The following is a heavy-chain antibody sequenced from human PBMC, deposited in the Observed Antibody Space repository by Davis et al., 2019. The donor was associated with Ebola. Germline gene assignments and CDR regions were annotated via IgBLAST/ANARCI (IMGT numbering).Heavy chain of an antibody. CDR1: GYTFTSYG. CDR2: ISAYNGNT. J-gene: IGHJ6*02. CDR3: ARVISAYYYYGMDV. D-gene: IGHD3-10*01. V-gene: IGHV1-18*01. Sequence: ASVKVSCKASGYTFTSYGISWVRQAPGQGLEWMGWISAYNGNTNYAQKLQGRVTMTTDTSTSTAYMELSSLRSEDTAVYYCARVISAYYYYGMDVWGQGTTVTASS.